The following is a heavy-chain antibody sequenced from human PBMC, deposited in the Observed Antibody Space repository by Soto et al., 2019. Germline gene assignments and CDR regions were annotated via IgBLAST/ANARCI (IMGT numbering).Heavy chain of an antibody. CDR2: INTNTGNP. CDR1: GYTFTSYA. J-gene: IGHJ3*02. V-gene: IGHV7-4-1*02. D-gene: IGHD7-27*01. CDR3: ARDPPDWGTNAFDI. Sequence: ASVKVSCKASGYTFTSYAMNWVRQAPGQGLEWMGWINTNTGNPTYAQGFTGRFVFSLDTSVSTAYLQISSLKAEDTAVYYCARDPPDWGTNAFDIWGQGTMVTVSS.